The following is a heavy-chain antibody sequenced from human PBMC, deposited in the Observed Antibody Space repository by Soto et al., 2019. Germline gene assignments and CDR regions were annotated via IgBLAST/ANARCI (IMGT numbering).Heavy chain of an antibody. CDR3: ASCCSDVILAGMDV. D-gene: IGHD2-15*01. J-gene: IGHJ6*02. V-gene: IGHV3-33*01. CDR2: IWYDGSNK. Sequence: GGSLRLSCAASGFTFSSYGMHWVRQAPGKGLEWVAVIWYDGSNKYYADSVKGRFTISRDNSKNTLYLQMNSLRAEDTAVYYCASCCSDVILAGMDVWGQGTTVTVS. CDR1: GFTFSSYG.